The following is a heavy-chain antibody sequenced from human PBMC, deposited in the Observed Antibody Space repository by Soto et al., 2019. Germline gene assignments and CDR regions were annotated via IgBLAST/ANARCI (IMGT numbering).Heavy chain of an antibody. V-gene: IGHV1-2*04. CDR2: INPNSGGT. CDR3: ARVVRGAMSHYSMDV. J-gene: IGHJ6*02. Sequence: ASVQVSCKASGYTFTGYYMHWVRQAPGQGLEWMGWINPNSGGTNYAQKFQGWVTMTRDTSISTAYMELSRLRSDDTAVYYCARVVRGAMSHYSMDVWGQGTTVTVSS. D-gene: IGHD3-10*01. CDR1: GYTFTGYY.